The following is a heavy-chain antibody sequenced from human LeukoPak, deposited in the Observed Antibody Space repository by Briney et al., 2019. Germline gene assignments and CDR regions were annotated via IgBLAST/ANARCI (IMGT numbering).Heavy chain of an antibody. CDR3: AKGRDMPYYYYMDV. Sequence: PGGSLRLSCAASGFTFSSYAMSWVRQAPGQGLEWVSAISGSGGSTYYAPSVKGRFTISRDNSKNTLYLQMNSLRGEDTAIYYCAKGRDMPYYYYMDVWGKGTTVTVSS. CDR2: ISGSGGST. D-gene: IGHD2-15*01. V-gene: IGHV3-23*01. J-gene: IGHJ6*03. CDR1: GFTFSSYA.